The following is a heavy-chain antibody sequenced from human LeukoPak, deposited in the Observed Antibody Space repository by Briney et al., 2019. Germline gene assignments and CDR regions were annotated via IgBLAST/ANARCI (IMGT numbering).Heavy chain of an antibody. J-gene: IGHJ4*02. CDR2: INHSGST. V-gene: IGHV4-34*01. D-gene: IGHD6-13*01. Sequence: PSETLSLTCAVYGGSFSGYYWSWIRQPPGKGLEWIGEINHSGSTNYNPSLKSRVTISVDTSKNQFSLKLSSVTAADTAVHYCARGGAAAGKPFDYWGQGTLVTVSS. CDR1: GGSFSGYY. CDR3: ARGGAAAGKPFDY.